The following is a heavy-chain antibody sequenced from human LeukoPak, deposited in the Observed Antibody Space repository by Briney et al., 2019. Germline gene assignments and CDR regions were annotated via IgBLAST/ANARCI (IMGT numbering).Heavy chain of an antibody. V-gene: IGHV3-33*01. CDR1: GFTFSSYD. J-gene: IGHJ6*04. D-gene: IGHD6-19*01. CDR3: ARDQGIVVAGTDRIYYYYYGMDV. Sequence: GRSLRLSCAASGFTFSSYDMHWVRQAPGKGLEWVAVIWYDGSNKYYADSVKGRFTISRDNSKNTLYLQMNSLRAEDTAVYYCARDQGIVVAGTDRIYYYYYGMDVWGKGTTVTVSS. CDR2: IWYDGSNK.